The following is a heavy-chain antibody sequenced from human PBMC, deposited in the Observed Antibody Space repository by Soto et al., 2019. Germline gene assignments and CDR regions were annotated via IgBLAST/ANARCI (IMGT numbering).Heavy chain of an antibody. CDR2: INPNSGGT. V-gene: IGHV1-2*02. CDR3: ASSFDYYDSSGYYSYAFDI. J-gene: IGHJ3*02. CDR1: GYTFTGFY. Sequence: ASVKVSCKASGYTFTGFYMHWVRQAPGQGLEWMGWINPNSGGTNYAQKFQGRVTMTRDTSISTAYMELSRLRSDDTAVYYCASSFDYYDSSGYYSYAFDIWGQGTMVTVSS. D-gene: IGHD3-22*01.